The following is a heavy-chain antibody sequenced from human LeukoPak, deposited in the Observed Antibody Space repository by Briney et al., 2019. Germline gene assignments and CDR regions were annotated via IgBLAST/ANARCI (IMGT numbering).Heavy chain of an antibody. V-gene: IGHV1-8*01. CDR2: MNPNSGNT. Sequence: ASVKVSCKASGYTFTSYDINWVRRATGQGLERMGWMNPNSGNTGYAQKFQGRVTMTRNTSISTAYMELSSLRSEDTAVYYCARGGSSWYERVLDYWGQGTLVTVSS. CDR1: GYTFTSYD. CDR3: ARGGSSWYERVLDY. D-gene: IGHD6-13*01. J-gene: IGHJ4*02.